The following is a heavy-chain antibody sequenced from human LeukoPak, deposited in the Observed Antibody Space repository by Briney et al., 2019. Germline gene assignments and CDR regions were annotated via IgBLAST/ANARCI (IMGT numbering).Heavy chain of an antibody. Sequence: PGGSLRLSCAASGFTFSNYALSWVRQAPGKGLEWVSVIRAGGSGTYYADPVKGRFTISRDNAKNSLFLQMNSLRAEDTAVYYCARDRGGAAAYWGQGTLVTVSS. CDR2: IRAGGSGT. CDR3: ARDRGGAAAY. D-gene: IGHD3-16*01. V-gene: IGHV3-23*01. CDR1: GFTFSNYA. J-gene: IGHJ4*02.